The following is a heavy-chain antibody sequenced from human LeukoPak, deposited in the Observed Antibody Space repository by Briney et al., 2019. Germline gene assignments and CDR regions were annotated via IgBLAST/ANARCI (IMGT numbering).Heavy chain of an antibody. V-gene: IGHV1-2*02. Sequence: ASVKVSCKASGYTFTGSYMHWMRQAPGQGLEWMGWINPNSGGTSSAQKFQGRVTMTRDTSVSTAYMESRLRSDDTALYYCARETGYCSGGRCYFIYWGQGTLVTVSS. CDR1: GYTFTGSY. D-gene: IGHD2-15*01. CDR3: ARETGYCSGGRCYFIY. CDR2: INPNSGGT. J-gene: IGHJ4*02.